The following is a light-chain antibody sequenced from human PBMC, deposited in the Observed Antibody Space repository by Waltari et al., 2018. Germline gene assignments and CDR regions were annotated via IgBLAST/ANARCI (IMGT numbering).Light chain of an antibody. CDR2: VNSDGSH. CDR1: SGHRSHV. V-gene: IGLV4-69*01. J-gene: IGLJ3*02. Sequence: QLVLTQSPSASASLGASVKLTCTLSSGHRSHVVAWIQQRPGNGPRYLMKVNSDGSHSKGDEIPDRFSGSSSGAERYLTISSLQSEDEADYYCQTGGHGTWVFGGGTKLTVL. CDR3: QTGGHGTWV.